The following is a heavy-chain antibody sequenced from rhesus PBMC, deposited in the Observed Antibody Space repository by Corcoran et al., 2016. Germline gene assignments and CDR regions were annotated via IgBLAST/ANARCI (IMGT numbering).Heavy chain of an antibody. Sequence: QLQLQESGPGLVKPSETLSVTCAVSGGSISSSYWSWIRQAPGQGLDWIGYFYGSRSSTNYNPPLKSRVTLSGDTSKNQLSLKLSAVTTADTAVYYCARDVAAAGTGSPYWGQGVLVTVSS. CDR1: GGSISSSY. V-gene: IGHV4-169*02. CDR3: ARDVAAAGTGSPY. CDR2: FYGSRSST. D-gene: IGHD6-25*01. J-gene: IGHJ4*01.